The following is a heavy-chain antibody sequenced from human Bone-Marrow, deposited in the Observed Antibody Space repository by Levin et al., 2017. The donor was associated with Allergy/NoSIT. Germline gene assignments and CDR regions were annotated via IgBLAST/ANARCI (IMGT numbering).Heavy chain of an antibody. V-gene: IGHV4-39*07. Sequence: NPSETLSLTCTVSGAPVSSTSYYWGWIRQPPGKGLEWIGSLFYNGNTYYNSSLQSRVTISADTSKNQFSLRLRSVTAADTASYYCAREIAVVAAGTPQESWFDSWGQGTLVTVSS. CDR2: LFYNGNT. D-gene: IGHD2-15*01. J-gene: IGHJ5*01. CDR1: GAPVSSTSYY. CDR3: AREIAVVAAGTPQESWFDS.